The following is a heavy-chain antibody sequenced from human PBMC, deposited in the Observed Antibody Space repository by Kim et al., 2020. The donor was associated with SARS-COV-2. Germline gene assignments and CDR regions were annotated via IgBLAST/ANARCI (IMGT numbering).Heavy chain of an antibody. CDR3: ARSPFGVVTHAFDI. CDR2: INTNTGNP. Sequence: ASVKVSCKASGYTFTSYAMNWVRQAPGQGLEWMGWINTNTGNPTYAQGFTGRFVFSLDTSVSTAYLQISSLKAEDTAVYYCARSPFGVVTHAFDIWGQGTMVTVSS. V-gene: IGHV7-4-1*02. D-gene: IGHD3-3*01. J-gene: IGHJ3*02. CDR1: GYTFTSYA.